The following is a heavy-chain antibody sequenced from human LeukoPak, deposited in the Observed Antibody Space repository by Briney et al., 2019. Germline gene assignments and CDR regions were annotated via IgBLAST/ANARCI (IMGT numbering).Heavy chain of an antibody. Sequence: GGSLRLSCTASGFTFGDYAMSWFRQAPGKGLEWVGFIRSKAYGGTTEYAASVKGRFTISRDDSKSIAYLQMNSLKTEDTAVYYCTREPYFLVVGMDHWGQGTLVTVSS. CDR1: GFTFGDYA. CDR3: TREPYFLVVGMDH. CDR2: IRSKAYGGTT. V-gene: IGHV3-49*03. D-gene: IGHD2-8*02. J-gene: IGHJ1*01.